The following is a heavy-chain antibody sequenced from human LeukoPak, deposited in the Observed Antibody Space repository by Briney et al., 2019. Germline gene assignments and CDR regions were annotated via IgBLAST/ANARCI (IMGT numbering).Heavy chain of an antibody. CDR2: IYDSGST. J-gene: IGHJ4*02. CDR3: ARDSGSGNNDY. V-gene: IGHV4-39*02. D-gene: IGHD1-26*01. CDR1: GGSIRSSYYY. Sequence: SETLSLTCTVSGGSIRSSYYYWGWIRQPPGKGLEWIGSIYDSGSTYYNPSLKSRVTISVGTSKNQFSLKLNSVTAADAAVYYCARDSGSGNNDYWGQGTLVTVSS.